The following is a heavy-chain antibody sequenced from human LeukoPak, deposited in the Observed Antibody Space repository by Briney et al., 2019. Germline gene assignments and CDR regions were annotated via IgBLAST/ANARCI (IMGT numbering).Heavy chain of an antibody. CDR2: ISAYNGNT. CDR1: GYTFTSYG. D-gene: IGHD3-10*01. Sequence: ASVKVSCKASGYTFTSYGISWVRQAPGQGLEWMGWISAYNGNTNYAQKLQGRVTMTTDTSTSTVYMELSSLRSEDTAVYYCARVPRVRYYGSGSPYYYYYYMDVWGKGTTVTVSS. J-gene: IGHJ6*03. V-gene: IGHV1-18*01. CDR3: ARVPRVRYYGSGSPYYYYYYMDV.